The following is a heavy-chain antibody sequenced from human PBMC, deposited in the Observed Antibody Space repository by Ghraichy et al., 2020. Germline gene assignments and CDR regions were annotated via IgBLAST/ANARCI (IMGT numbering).Heavy chain of an antibody. V-gene: IGHV3-43*01. CDR3: AKDQGGDKGVDY. D-gene: IGHD2-21*01. J-gene: IGHJ4*02. Sequence: GGSLRLSCAASGFTFDKYTMHWVRQVPGKGLEWVSLIRGDGGTFYAESVRGRFTVSRDNRKNSIYLQVNSLTTEDTAFYYCAKDQGGDKGVDYWGQGSLVTVSS. CDR1: GFTFDKYT. CDR2: IRGDGGT.